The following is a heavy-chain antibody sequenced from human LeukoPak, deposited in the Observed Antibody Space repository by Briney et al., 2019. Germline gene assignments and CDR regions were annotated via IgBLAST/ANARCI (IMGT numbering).Heavy chain of an antibody. CDR1: GFTFSSYL. Sequence: GGSLRLSCAASGFTFSSYLMSWVRQAPGKGLEWVANIKQDGSEKYYVDSVKGRFTISRDNAENSLSLQMNSLRAEDTALYYCARARGSSGWYFDLWGRGTLVTVSS. CDR2: IKQDGSEK. V-gene: IGHV3-7*01. J-gene: IGHJ2*01. D-gene: IGHD6-25*01. CDR3: ARARGSSGWYFDL.